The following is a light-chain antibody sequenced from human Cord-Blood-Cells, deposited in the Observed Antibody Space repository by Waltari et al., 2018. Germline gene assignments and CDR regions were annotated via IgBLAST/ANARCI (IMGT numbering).Light chain of an antibody. J-gene: IGKJ2*01. V-gene: IGKV3-20*01. CDR3: QQYGSSPYT. CDR2: GAS. CDR1: QSVSSSY. Sequence: EIVLTQSPGTLSLSPGERATLSCRASQSVSSSYLAWYQQKPGQAPRLLIYGASSGATGIPYRFSGSGSGTDFTLTISRLEPEEFAVYYCQQYGSSPYTFGQGTKLEIK.